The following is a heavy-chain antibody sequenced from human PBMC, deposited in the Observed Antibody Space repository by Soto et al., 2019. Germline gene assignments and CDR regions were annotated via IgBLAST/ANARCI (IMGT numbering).Heavy chain of an antibody. Sequence: SETLSLTCSVSGDSVTSDSYYWTWIRQPPGKTLEWVGFILSSGGTSTNPSLRSRLSMSVDTSKNQFSMRLTSVTAADTGVYFCAKGFSTGLYVDSWGRGAQVTVS. CDR1: GDSVTSDSYY. CDR3: AKGFSTGLYVDS. J-gene: IGHJ5*01. D-gene: IGHD6-19*01. V-gene: IGHV4-61*01. CDR2: ILSSGGT.